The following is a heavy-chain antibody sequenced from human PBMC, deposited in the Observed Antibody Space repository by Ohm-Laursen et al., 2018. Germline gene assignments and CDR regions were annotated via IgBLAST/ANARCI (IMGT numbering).Heavy chain of an antibody. CDR3: ARDKAILGYCSGGSCLSNWFDP. Sequence: SDTLSLTCTVSGGSISSYYWSWIRQPAGKGLEWIGRIYTSGSTNYNPSLKSRVTMSVDTSKNQFSLKLSSVTAADTAVYYCARDKAILGYCSGGSCLSNWFDPWGQGTLVTVSS. CDR1: GGSISSYY. D-gene: IGHD2-15*01. V-gene: IGHV4-4*07. J-gene: IGHJ5*02. CDR2: IYTSGST.